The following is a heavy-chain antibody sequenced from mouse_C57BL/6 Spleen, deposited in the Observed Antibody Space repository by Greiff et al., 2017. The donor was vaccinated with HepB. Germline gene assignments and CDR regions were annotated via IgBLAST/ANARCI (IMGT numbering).Heavy chain of an antibody. CDR2: ISSGGSYT. CDR1: GFTFSSYG. V-gene: IGHV5-6*02. CDR3: ARRDYDYYAMDY. Sequence: EVMLVESGGDLVKPGGSLKLSCAASGFTFSSYGMSWVRQTPDKRLEWVATISSGGSYTYYPDSVKGRFTISRDNAKNTLYLQMSSLKSEDTAMYYCARRDYDYYAMDYWGQGTSVTVSS. J-gene: IGHJ4*01. D-gene: IGHD2-4*01.